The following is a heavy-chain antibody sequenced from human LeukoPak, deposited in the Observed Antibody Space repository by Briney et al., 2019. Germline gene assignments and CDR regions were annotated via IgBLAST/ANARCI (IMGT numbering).Heavy chain of an antibody. D-gene: IGHD1-26*01. V-gene: IGHV1-8*02. CDR2: MNPNSGNT. Sequence: GASVKVSCKASGYTFTSYDINWVRQATGQGLEWMGWMNPNSGNTGYAQKFQGRVTMTRDTSISTAYMELSRLRSDDTAVYYCARAKASLVGATPPSSWGQGTLVTVSS. J-gene: IGHJ4*02. CDR1: GYTFTSYD. CDR3: ARAKASLVGATPPSS.